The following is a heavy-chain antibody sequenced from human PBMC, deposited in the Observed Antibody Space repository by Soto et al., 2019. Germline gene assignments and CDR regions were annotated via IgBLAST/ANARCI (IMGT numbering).Heavy chain of an antibody. D-gene: IGHD7-27*01. J-gene: IGHJ6*02. CDR2: IWHDGTNK. V-gene: IGHV3-33*01. CDR3: ARNLGDMDV. CDR1: GFAFSGYG. Sequence: QVHLVESGGGVVQPGRSLRLSCAASGFAFSGYGMHWVRQAPGKGLEWVAGIWHDGTNKQYADSVKGRFSISRDNSKNMLYLEMNSLRAEDTAVYYGARNLGDMDVWGQGTTVTVSS.